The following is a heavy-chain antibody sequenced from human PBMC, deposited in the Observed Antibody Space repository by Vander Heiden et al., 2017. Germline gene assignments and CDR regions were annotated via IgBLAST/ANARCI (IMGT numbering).Heavy chain of an antibody. Sequence: QVQLVESGGGVVQPGRSLTLSCEASGFTFRSYGMHWVRQTPGKGLEWVAVMWYDESRKYYAESVKGRFNISRDISKNTLYLEMNSLRAEDTAIYYCARGVYSEDYWGQGTLVTVSS. CDR2: MWYDESRK. V-gene: IGHV3-33*01. CDR1: GFTFRSYG. J-gene: IGHJ4*02. D-gene: IGHD2-8*01. CDR3: ARGVYSEDY.